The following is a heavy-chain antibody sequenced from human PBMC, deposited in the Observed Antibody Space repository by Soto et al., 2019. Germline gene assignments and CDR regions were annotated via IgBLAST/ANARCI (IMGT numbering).Heavy chain of an antibody. CDR3: ARPAEIFGVAREPPYFDY. CDR2: IYYSGST. V-gene: IGHV4-39*01. CDR1: GGSIIRSSYY. Sequence: KTSETLSLTCTVSGGSIIRSSYYWGWIRQPPGKGLEWIGSIYYSGSTYYNPSLKSRVTISVDTSKNQFSLKLSSVTAADTAVYYCARPAEIFGVAREPPYFDYWGQGTLVTVSS. J-gene: IGHJ4*02. D-gene: IGHD3-3*01.